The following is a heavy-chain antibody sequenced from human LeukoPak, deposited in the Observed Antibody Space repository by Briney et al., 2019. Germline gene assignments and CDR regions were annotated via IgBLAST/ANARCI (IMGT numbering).Heavy chain of an antibody. J-gene: IGHJ4*02. D-gene: IGHD2-2*01. Sequence: PGGSLRLSCAASGFTFSSYGMHWVRQAPGKGLEWVAFIRYDGSNKYYADSVKGRFTISRDNSKNTLYLQMNSLGAEDTAVYYCANLADIVVVPATMYYFDYWGQGTLVTVSS. CDR3: ANLADIVVVPATMYYFDY. CDR1: GFTFSSYG. V-gene: IGHV3-30*02. CDR2: IRYDGSNK.